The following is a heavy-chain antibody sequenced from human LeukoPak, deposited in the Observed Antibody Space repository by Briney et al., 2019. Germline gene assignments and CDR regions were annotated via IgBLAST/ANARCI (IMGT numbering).Heavy chain of an antibody. CDR3: ARWYYYDSSGLRQGQNWFDP. CDR1: GGSISSSSYY. D-gene: IGHD3-22*01. CDR2: IYYSGST. V-gene: IGHV4-39*01. Sequence: PSETLSLTCTVSGGSISSSSYYWGWIRQPPGKGLEWIGSIYYSGSTYYNPSLKSRVTISVDTSKNQFSLKLSSVTAADTAVDYCARWYYYDSSGLRQGQNWFDPWGQGTLVTVSS. J-gene: IGHJ5*02.